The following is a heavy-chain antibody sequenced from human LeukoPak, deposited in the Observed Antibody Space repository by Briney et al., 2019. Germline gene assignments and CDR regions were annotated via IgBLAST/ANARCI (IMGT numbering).Heavy chain of an antibody. CDR1: GGSISSYY. CDR3: ARGVAYDSSGYYYNYYYYYMDV. J-gene: IGHJ6*03. CDR2: IYTSGST. V-gene: IGHV4-4*07. Sequence: SETLSLTCTVSGGSISSYYWSWIRQPAGKGLEWIGRIYTSGSTNYNPSLKSRVTISVDTSKNQFSLKLSSVTAADTAVYYCARGVAYDSSGYYYNYYYYYMDVWGKGTTVTVSS. D-gene: IGHD3-22*01.